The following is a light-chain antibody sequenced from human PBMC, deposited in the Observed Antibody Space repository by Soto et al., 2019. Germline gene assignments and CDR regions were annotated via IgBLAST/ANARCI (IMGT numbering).Light chain of an antibody. J-gene: IGKJ1*01. Sequence: EVVMTQSPVTLSVSPGERATLSCRASQSITTNLAGYQQKPGQAPRLLIYGASTRATGVPARFSGSGSGTQFTLTISSLQSEDFALYYCQQYNDWPPKRTFGQGTRV. CDR3: QQYNDWPPKRT. CDR1: QSITTN. V-gene: IGKV3-15*01. CDR2: GAS.